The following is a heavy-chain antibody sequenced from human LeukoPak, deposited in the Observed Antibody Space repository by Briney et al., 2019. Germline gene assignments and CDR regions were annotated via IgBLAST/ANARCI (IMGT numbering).Heavy chain of an antibody. CDR2: ISSSSSYI. D-gene: IGHD3-9*01. Sequence: SGGSLRLSCAASGVTFSSYSMNWVRQAPGKGLEWVSSISSSSSYIYYTDSVKGRFTISRDNAKNSLYLQMNSLRAEDTAVYYCARDFIDILTGYIYGMDVWGQGTTVTVSS. CDR3: ARDFIDILTGYIYGMDV. J-gene: IGHJ6*02. V-gene: IGHV3-21*01. CDR1: GVTFSSYS.